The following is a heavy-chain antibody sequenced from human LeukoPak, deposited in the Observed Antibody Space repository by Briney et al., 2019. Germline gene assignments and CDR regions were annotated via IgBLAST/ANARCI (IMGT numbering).Heavy chain of an antibody. J-gene: IGHJ4*02. CDR2: TYYKSKWYN. CDR3: ARDLHGSRGEFDY. Sequence: SQTLSLTCDISGDSVSSNSVIWNWIRQSPSRGLEWLGRTYYKSKWYNDYATSVQSRITINSDTSRNQCSLQLNSVTPEDTAVYYCARDLHGSRGEFDYWGQGTLVTVSS. D-gene: IGHD3-10*01. V-gene: IGHV6-1*01. CDR1: GDSVSSNSVI.